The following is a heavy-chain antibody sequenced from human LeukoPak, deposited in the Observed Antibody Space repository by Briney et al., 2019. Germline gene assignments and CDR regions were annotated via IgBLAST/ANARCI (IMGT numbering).Heavy chain of an antibody. CDR2: IYYSGST. CDR3: ARDEGGNSGFDP. Sequence: SETLSLTCTVSGGSISSYYWSWIRQPPGKGLEWIGYIYYSGSTNYNPSLKSRVTISVDTSKNQFSLKLSSVTAADTAVYYCARDEGGNSGFDPWGQGTLVTVSS. V-gene: IGHV4-59*01. CDR1: GGSISSYY. J-gene: IGHJ5*02. D-gene: IGHD4-23*01.